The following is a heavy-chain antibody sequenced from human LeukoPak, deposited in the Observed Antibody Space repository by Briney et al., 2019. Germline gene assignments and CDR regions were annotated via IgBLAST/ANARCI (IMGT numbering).Heavy chain of an antibody. V-gene: IGHV3-23*01. D-gene: IGHD3-22*01. CDR3: AKLKVVVIFDY. CDR1: GFTFSSYS. J-gene: IGHJ4*02. Sequence: GGSLRLSCAASGFTFSSYSMNWVRQAPGKGLEWVSAISGSGGSTYYADSVKGRFTISRDNSKNTLYLQMNSLRAEDTAVYYCAKLKVVVIFDYWGQGTLVTVSS. CDR2: ISGSGGST.